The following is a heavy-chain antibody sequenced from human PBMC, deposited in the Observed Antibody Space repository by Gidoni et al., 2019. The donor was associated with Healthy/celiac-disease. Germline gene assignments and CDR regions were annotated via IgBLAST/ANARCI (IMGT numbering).Heavy chain of an antibody. D-gene: IGHD2-2*01. Sequence: QVQLVQSGAEVKKPGDSVKVSCKASGYTFTSYYMHWVRQAPGQGLEWMGIINHSGGSTSYAQKFQGRVTMTRDTSTSTVYMELSSLRSEDTAVYYCARTPQLLPENYYYYGMDVWGQGTTVTVSS. CDR3: ARTPQLLPENYYYYGMDV. CDR1: GYTFTSYY. J-gene: IGHJ6*02. V-gene: IGHV1-46*01. CDR2: INHSGGST.